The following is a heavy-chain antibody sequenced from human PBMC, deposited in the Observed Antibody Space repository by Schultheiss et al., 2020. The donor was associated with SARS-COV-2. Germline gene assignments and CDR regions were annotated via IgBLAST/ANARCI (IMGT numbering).Heavy chain of an antibody. CDR2: ISYDGSNK. CDR1: GFTFSSYA. D-gene: IGHD1-26*01. J-gene: IGHJ2*01. V-gene: IGHV3-30-3*01. Sequence: GGSLRLSCAASGFTFSSYAMHWVRQAPGKGLEWVAVISYDGSNKYYADSVKGRFTISRDNSKNTLYLQMNSLRAEDTAVYYCARERGIGGATNYWYFDLWGRGTLVTVSS. CDR3: ARERGIGGATNYWYFDL.